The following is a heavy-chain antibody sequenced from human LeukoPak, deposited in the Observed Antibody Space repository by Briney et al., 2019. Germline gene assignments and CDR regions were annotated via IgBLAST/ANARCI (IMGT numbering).Heavy chain of an antibody. Sequence: SSVKVTCQASGYTFTRYAISGLRQAAGRRLEGMGGIFPIFGTANYAQKFQSRVTITADKSTSTAYMELSSLRSEDTAVYYCARGSFWSGSPMGDAFDIWGQGTMVTVSS. J-gene: IGHJ3*02. CDR3: ARGSFWSGSPMGDAFDI. D-gene: IGHD3-3*01. CDR1: GYTFTRYA. CDR2: IFPIFGTA. V-gene: IGHV1-69*06.